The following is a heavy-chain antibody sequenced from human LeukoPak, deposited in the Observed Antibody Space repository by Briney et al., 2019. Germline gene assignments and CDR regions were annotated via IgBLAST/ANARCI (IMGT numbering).Heavy chain of an antibody. V-gene: IGHV3-48*03. Sequence: GGSLRLSCTASGFAFSSYEMNWVRQAPGKGLEWGSYIYSSGHTIYYADSVKGRFTISRDNAKNSLYLQMNSLRAEDTAVYYCATGGWLQPFDYWGQGTLVTVSS. D-gene: IGHD5-24*01. CDR2: IYSSGHTI. CDR3: ATGGWLQPFDY. CDR1: GFAFSSYE. J-gene: IGHJ4*02.